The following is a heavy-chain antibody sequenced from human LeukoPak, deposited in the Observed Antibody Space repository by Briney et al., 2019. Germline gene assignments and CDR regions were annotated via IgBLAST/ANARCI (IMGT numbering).Heavy chain of an antibody. D-gene: IGHD3-10*01. CDR3: ASRGLDAFDI. J-gene: IGHJ3*02. V-gene: IGHV4-39*01. Sequence: SETLSLTCTVSGGSISSSSYYWGWIRQPPGKGLEWIGSIYYSGSTYYNPSLKSRVTISVDTSKNQFSLKLSSVTAADTAVYYCASRGLDAFDIWGQGTMVTVSS. CDR1: GGSISSSSYY. CDR2: IYYSGST.